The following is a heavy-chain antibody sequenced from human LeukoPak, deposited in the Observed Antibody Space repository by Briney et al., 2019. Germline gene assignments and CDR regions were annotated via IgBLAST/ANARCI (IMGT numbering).Heavy chain of an antibody. CDR2: INHSGST. J-gene: IGHJ4*02. D-gene: IGHD3-3*01. CDR1: GGSFSGYY. CDR3: ARGQMYYDFWSGYYRGDRPLDY. V-gene: IGHV4-34*01. Sequence: SETLSLTCAVYGGSFSGYYWSWIRQPPGKGLEWIGEINHSGSTNYNPSLKSRVTISVDTSKNQFSLKLSSVTAADTAVYYCARGQMYYDFWSGYYRGDRPLDYWGQGTLVTVSS.